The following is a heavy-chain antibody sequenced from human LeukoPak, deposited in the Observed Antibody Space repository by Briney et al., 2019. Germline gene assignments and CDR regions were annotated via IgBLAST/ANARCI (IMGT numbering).Heavy chain of an antibody. CDR3: ARDPYSGNYGDYYYYYTDV. V-gene: IGHV3-21*01. CDR2: ITSSSSYI. CDR1: GFTFSRYW. Sequence: GGSLRLSCAASGFTFSRYWMSWVRQAPGKGLEWVSSITSSSSYIYYADSVKGRFTISRDNAKSSLYLQMNSLRDEDTAVYYCARDPYSGNYGDYYYYYTDVWGKGSTVTISS. J-gene: IGHJ6*03. D-gene: IGHD1-26*01.